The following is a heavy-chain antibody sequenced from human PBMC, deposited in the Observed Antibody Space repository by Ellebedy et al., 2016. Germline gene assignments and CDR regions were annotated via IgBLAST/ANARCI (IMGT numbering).Heavy chain of an antibody. D-gene: IGHD3-16*02. V-gene: IGHV1-18*01. J-gene: IGHJ4*02. CDR3: ARDGIVEGIDY. CDR2: ISAYNGNT. Sequence: ASVKVSCKASGYTFTSYDISWVRQAPGQGLEWMGWISAYNGNTNYAQKLQDRVTMTTDTSTSTAYMELRSPRSDDTAVYYCARDGIVEGIDYWGQGTLVTVSS. CDR1: GYTFTSYD.